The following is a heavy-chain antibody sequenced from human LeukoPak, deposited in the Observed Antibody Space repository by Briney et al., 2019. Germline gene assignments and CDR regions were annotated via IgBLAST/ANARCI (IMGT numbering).Heavy chain of an antibody. CDR3: ARRGSGWYVDY. V-gene: IGHV5-51*01. Sequence: GESLKISCRGSGYTFTSYWIGWVRQMPGKGLEWMGIIYPGDSDTRYSPSFQGQVSISVDKSISTAYLQWSSLKASDTAMYYCARRGSGWYVDYWGQGTLVTVSS. CDR1: GYTFTSYW. D-gene: IGHD6-19*01. CDR2: IYPGDSDT. J-gene: IGHJ4*02.